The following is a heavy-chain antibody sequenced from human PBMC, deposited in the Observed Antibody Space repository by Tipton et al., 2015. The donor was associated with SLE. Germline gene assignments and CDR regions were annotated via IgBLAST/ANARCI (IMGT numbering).Heavy chain of an antibody. D-gene: IGHD5-24*01. J-gene: IGHJ5*02. V-gene: IGHV4-59*11. CDR3: ARDQEMTSGENRFDP. Sequence: TLSLTCTVSGGSISSHYWSWIRRPPGKALEWIAYINYSGSTNYNPSLKSRVTMSVDTSKKQVSLKLSSVTAADTAVYYCARDQEMTSGENRFDPWGQGTLVTVSS. CDR2: INYSGST. CDR1: GGSISSHY.